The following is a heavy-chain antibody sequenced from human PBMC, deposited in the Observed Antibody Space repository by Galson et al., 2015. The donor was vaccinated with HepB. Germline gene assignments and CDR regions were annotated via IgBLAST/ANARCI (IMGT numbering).Heavy chain of an antibody. CDR1: GFTFSSYG. D-gene: IGHD6-13*01. CDR3: ARASSWYDADAFDI. Sequence: SLRLSCAASGFTFSSYGMHWVRQAPGKGLEWVAVIWYDGSNKYYADSVKGRFTISRDNSKNTLYLQMNSLRAEDTAVYYCARASSWYDADAFDIWGQGTMVTVSS. CDR2: IWYDGSNK. V-gene: IGHV3-33*01. J-gene: IGHJ3*02.